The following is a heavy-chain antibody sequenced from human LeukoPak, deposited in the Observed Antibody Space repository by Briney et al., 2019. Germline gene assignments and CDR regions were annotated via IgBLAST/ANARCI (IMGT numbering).Heavy chain of an antibody. J-gene: IGHJ6*02. V-gene: IGHV3-7*05. CDR2: IKQDGSEK. CDR1: GFTFSSYW. D-gene: IGHD2-2*02. CDR3: ARDRRYCSSTSCFTYYYYGMDV. Sequence: GGSLRLSCAASGFTFSSYWMSWVRQAPGKGLEWVANIKQDGSEKYYVDSVKGRFTISRDNAKNSLYLQVNSLRAEDTAVYYCARDRRYCSSTSCFTYYYYGMDVWGQGTTVTVSS.